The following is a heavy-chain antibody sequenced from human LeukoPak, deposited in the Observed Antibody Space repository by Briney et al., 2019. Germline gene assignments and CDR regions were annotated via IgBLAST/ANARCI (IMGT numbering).Heavy chain of an antibody. CDR1: GGSISGYY. Sequence: PSETLSHTCSVSGGSISGYYWSWIRQPPGKGLEWIAYIYYSGSTNYNPSLKSRVTISVDTPKNQFSLELSSVTAADTAVYYCARRAYCGGDCYSLDYWGQGTLVTVSS. CDR2: IYYSGST. V-gene: IGHV4-59*08. D-gene: IGHD2-21*02. J-gene: IGHJ4*02. CDR3: ARRAYCGGDCYSLDY.